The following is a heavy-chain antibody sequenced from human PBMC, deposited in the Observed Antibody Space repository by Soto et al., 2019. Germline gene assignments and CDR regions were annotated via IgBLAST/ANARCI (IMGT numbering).Heavy chain of an antibody. J-gene: IGHJ3*01. V-gene: IGHV4-30-2*01. D-gene: IGHD2-15*01. CDR1: GGSISSGGYS. Sequence: QLQLQESGSGLVKPSQILSLTCAVSGGSISSGGYSWNWIRQPPGKGLEWIGDINHSGTTYYNPSLKSRVTISADRSNNQFSLKLCSVTAADTAVYYCARTLQWSEDAFDVWGQGTVVTVSS. CDR2: INHSGTT. CDR3: ARTLQWSEDAFDV.